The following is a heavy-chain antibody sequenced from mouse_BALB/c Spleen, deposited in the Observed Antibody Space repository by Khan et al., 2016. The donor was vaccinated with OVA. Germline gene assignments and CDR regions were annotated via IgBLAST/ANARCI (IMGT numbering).Heavy chain of an antibody. J-gene: IGHJ2*01. CDR1: GYIFTSYW. Sequence: QVQLKQSGAELVRPGASVKLSCKSSGYIFTSYWIHWVKQRSGQGLEWIARIYPGTDNTYYNEKLKDKATLTADKSSSTAYMQLSSLNSEDSAVFFGAGEEALYYFDYWGQGTTLTVSA. D-gene: IGHD3-2*02. CDR2: IYPGTDNT. V-gene: IGHV1-76*01. CDR3: AGEEALYYFDY.